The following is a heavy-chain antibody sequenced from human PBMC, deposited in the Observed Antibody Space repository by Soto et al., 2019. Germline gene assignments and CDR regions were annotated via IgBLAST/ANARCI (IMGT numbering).Heavy chain of an antibody. CDR1: GDSVSNNSVA. J-gene: IGHJ4*02. V-gene: IGHV6-1*01. Sequence: SQTLSLTCAISGDSVSNNSVAWNWVRQSPSRGLEWLGRTYYRSKWHYDYAPSVRSRITINPDTSKNHFSLQLNSVSPEDAAVYYCARTLRGRGVKYFDDWGQGTMVTVSS. D-gene: IGHD3-10*01. CDR2: TYYRSKWHY. CDR3: ARTLRGRGVKYFDD.